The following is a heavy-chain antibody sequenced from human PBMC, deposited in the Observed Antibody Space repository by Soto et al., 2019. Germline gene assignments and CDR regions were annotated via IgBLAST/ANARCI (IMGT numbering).Heavy chain of an antibody. D-gene: IGHD3-10*01. CDR2: ISYDGSNK. V-gene: IGHV3-30*18. CDR1: GFTFSSYG. Sequence: GGSLRLSCAASGFTFSSYGMHWVRQAPGKGLEWVAVISYDGSNKYYADSVKGRFTISRDNSKNTLYLQMNSLRAEDTAVYYCAKDRKWFGELLLCMGVWGTGTTVSVSS. J-gene: IGHJ6*03. CDR3: AKDRKWFGELLLCMGV.